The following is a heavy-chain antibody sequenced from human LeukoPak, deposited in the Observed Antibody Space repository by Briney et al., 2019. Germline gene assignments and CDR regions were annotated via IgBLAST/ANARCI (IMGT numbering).Heavy chain of an antibody. V-gene: IGHV1-69*05. CDR2: IIPIFGTA. Sequence: GASVKVSCKASGGTFSSYAISWVRQAPGQGLEWMGGIIPIFGTANYAQKFQGRVTITRNTPLSTAYMELSSLRSEDTAVYYCARTPPGGDVDHWGEGTLVTVSS. D-gene: IGHD3-16*01. CDR3: ARTPPGGDVDH. J-gene: IGHJ4*02. CDR1: GGTFSSYA.